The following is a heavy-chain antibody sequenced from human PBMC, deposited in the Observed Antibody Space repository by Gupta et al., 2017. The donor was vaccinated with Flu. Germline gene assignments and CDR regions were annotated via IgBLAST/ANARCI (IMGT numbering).Heavy chain of an antibody. D-gene: IGHD2-15*01. J-gene: IGHJ6*03. CDR2: STHGGGEIQ. CDR1: GCTFTDYG. V-gene: IGHV3-30*18. CDR3: AEWSEIWYRGYYLDV. Sequence: SLSCAASGCTFTDYGLHWVRPAPGKGLVLVALSTHGGGEIQSYTTTDKGRFTISRDNSKNTLFSKMNSLRATDTAVYSCAEWSEIWYRGYYLDVRGKGTTVTVSS.